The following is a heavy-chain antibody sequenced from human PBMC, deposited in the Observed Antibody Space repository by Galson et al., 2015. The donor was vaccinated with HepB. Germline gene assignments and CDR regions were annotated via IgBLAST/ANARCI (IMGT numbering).Heavy chain of an antibody. V-gene: IGHV1-24*01. CDR2: FDPEEGEI. D-gene: IGHD3/OR15-3a*01. J-gene: IGHJ4*02. CDR1: GYSLTDLS. CDR3: STAPGGSNFLDSAETFDY. Sequence: QSGAEVKKPGASVKVSCKVSGYSLTDLSIHWVRQAPGKGLEWMGGFDPEEGEIIYAQNFQGRVTMTEDTSTDTAYMELSSLRHEDTATYYCSTAPGGSNFLDSAETFDYWGQGTLVTVSS.